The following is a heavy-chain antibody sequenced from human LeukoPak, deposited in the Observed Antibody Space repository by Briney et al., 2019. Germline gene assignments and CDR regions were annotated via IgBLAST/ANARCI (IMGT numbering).Heavy chain of an antibody. CDR3: AKDFPPPRESLSMVRGVDY. CDR1: GFTFSSYS. J-gene: IGHJ4*02. Sequence: GGSLRLSCAASGFTFSSYSMNWVRQAPGKGLEWVSYISSSSSTIYYADSVKGRFTISRDNSKNTLYLQMNSLRAEDTAVYYCAKDFPPPRESLSMVRGVDYWGQGTLVTVSS. CDR2: ISSSSSTI. V-gene: IGHV3-48*01. D-gene: IGHD3-10*01.